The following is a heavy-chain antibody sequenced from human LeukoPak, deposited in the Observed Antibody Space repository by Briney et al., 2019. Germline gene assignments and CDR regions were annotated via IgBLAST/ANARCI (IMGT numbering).Heavy chain of an antibody. D-gene: IGHD6-13*01. V-gene: IGHV1-2*02. CDR2: INPNSGGT. CDR1: GYTFTGYY. J-gene: IGHJ5*02. Sequence: ASVKVSCKASGYTFTGYYMHWVRQAPGQGLEWMGWINPNSGGTNYAQKLQGRVTMTTDTSTSTAYMELRSLRSDDTAVYYCARDDQLVHSWFDPWGQGTLVTVSS. CDR3: ARDDQLVHSWFDP.